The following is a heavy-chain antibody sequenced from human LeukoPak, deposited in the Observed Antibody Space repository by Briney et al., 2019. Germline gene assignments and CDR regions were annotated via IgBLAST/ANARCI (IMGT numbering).Heavy chain of an antibody. CDR2: IKQDGTEK. CDR1: GFTVSSNY. J-gene: IGHJ4*02. Sequence: GGSLRLSCAASGFTVSSNYMSWVRQAPGKGLEWVANIKQDGTEKYYVDSVKGRFTISRDNAKNSVYLQMNSLRAEDTAIYYCARDLRAGSYAFDWGQGTLVTVSS. CDR3: ARDLRAGSYAFD. V-gene: IGHV3-7*01. D-gene: IGHD5-18*01.